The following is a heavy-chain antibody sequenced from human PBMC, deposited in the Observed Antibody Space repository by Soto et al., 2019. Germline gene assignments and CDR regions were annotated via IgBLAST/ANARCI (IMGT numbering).Heavy chain of an antibody. J-gene: IGHJ6*02. CDR3: ARVSWREKYGMDV. V-gene: IGHV3-23*01. CDR2: ISGSGVRT. CDR1: GFTFSSYA. Sequence: GGSLRLSCADSGFTFSSYAMSWVRQAPGKGLEWVSAISGSGVRTYYADSVKGRFTISRDNSKNTLYLQMNRLRAEDTAVYYCARVSWREKYGMDVWGQGSTVTV.